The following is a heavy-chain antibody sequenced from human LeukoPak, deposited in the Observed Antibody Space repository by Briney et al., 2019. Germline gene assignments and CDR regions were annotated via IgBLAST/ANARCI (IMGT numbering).Heavy chain of an antibody. CDR3: ARRRVTYYYGSGSYSYYYGTDV. CDR2: IYPGDSDT. D-gene: IGHD3-10*01. CDR1: GYSFTSYW. V-gene: IGHV5-51*01. Sequence: GESLKISCKGSGYSFTSYWIGWVRQMPGKGLEWMGIIYPGDSDTRYSPSFQGQVTISADKSISTAYLQWSSLKASDTAMYYCARRRVTYYYGSGSYSYYYGTDVWGQGTTVTVSS. J-gene: IGHJ6*02.